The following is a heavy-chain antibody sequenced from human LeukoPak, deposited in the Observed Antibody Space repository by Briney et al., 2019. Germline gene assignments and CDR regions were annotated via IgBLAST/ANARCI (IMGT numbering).Heavy chain of an antibody. D-gene: IGHD3-3*01. Sequence: PGGSLRLSCAASGFTFSNYAMSWVRQAPGKGLEWVSCIGGSGGNTFYADSVKGRFTISRDNSMNTLHLQMNSLRAEDTAVYYCANFVWSGLSRTFNYWGQGNLVTVSS. J-gene: IGHJ4*02. CDR3: ANFVWSGLSRTFNY. CDR2: IGGSGGNT. V-gene: IGHV3-23*01. CDR1: GFTFSNYA.